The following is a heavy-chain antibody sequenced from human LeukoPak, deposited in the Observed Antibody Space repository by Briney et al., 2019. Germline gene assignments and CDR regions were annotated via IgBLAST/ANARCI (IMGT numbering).Heavy chain of an antibody. J-gene: IGHJ4*02. V-gene: IGHV4-30-2*01. CDR1: GGSISSGAYS. CDR3: ARGRCMRQQLDFDY. D-gene: IGHD6-13*01. Sequence: PSQTLSLTCAVYGGSISSGAYSWIWIRQPPGKGLEWIGYIYHSGSTYYNPSIKSRVTTSEDRSKNQFSLKLSSVTAADTAVYYGARGRCMRQQLDFDYWGQGTPVTVSS. CDR2: IYHSGST.